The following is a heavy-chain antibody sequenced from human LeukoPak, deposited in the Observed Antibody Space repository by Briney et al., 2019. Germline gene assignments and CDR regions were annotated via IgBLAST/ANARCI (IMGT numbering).Heavy chain of an antibody. D-gene: IGHD3-22*01. V-gene: IGHV4-39*07. Sequence: SETLSLTCTVSGGSISSSSYYWGWLRPPPGTGLEWSVCIYYRGSTYYHPPLKSRVTISVDTSKNQFSLKLSSVTAADRAVFYCARGRIVDACDIWGEGTMLTLPS. CDR3: ARGRIVDACDI. J-gene: IGHJ3*02. CDR1: GGSISSSSYY. CDR2: IYYRGST.